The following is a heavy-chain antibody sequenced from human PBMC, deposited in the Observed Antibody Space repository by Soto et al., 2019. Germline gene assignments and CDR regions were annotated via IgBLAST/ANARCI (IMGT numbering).Heavy chain of an antibody. CDR1: GFTFSSYS. CDR2: ISSSSSTI. CDR3: ARDLSPWYDFWSGPKPYYFDY. V-gene: IGHV3-48*02. J-gene: IGHJ4*02. D-gene: IGHD3-3*01. Sequence: PGGSLRLSCAASGFTFSSYSMNWVRQAPGKGLEWVSYISSSSSTIYYADSVKGRFTISRDNAKNSLYLQMNSLRDEDTAVYYCARDLSPWYDFWSGPKPYYFDYWGQGTLVTVSS.